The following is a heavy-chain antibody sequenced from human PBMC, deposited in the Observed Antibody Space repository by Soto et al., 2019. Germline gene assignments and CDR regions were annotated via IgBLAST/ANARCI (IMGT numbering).Heavy chain of an antibody. CDR2: ISGSGGST. J-gene: IGHJ4*02. V-gene: IGHV3-23*01. CDR3: AKLTVYYYDSSGYYDY. D-gene: IGHD3-22*01. Sequence: PGGSLRLSCAASGFTFSSYAMSWVRQAPGKGLEWVSAISGSGGSTYYADSVKGRFTISRDNSKNTLYLQMNSLRAEDTAVYYCAKLTVYYYDSSGYYDYWGQGTLVTVSS. CDR1: GFTFSSYA.